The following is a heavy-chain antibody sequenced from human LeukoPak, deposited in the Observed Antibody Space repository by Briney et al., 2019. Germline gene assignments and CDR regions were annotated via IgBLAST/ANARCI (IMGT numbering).Heavy chain of an antibody. D-gene: IGHD6-13*01. CDR2: MNPNSGNT. Sequence: GASVKVSCKASGYIFTDYYLHWVRQAPGQGLEWMGWMNPNSGNTGYAQKFQGRVTMTRNTSISTAYMELSSLRSEDTAVYYCARGTKYSSSWYDWGQGTLVTVSS. CDR3: ARGTKYSSSWYD. CDR1: GYIFTDYY. J-gene: IGHJ4*02. V-gene: IGHV1-8*02.